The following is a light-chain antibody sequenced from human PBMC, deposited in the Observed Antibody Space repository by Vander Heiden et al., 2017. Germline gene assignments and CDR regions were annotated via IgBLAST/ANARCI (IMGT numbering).Light chain of an antibody. CDR2: AAA. CDR1: QSIGNL. J-gene: IGKJ4*01. V-gene: IGKV3-15*01. Sequence: IVMTQPPPTLSVSAGERATLTCRASQSIGNLLAWYQQRPGQAPRLLIYAAASRATGIPARFSGSGSGTEFSLTISSLQSEDFAVYYCQQHHAWRLTFGGGTKVEIK. CDR3: QQHHAWRLT.